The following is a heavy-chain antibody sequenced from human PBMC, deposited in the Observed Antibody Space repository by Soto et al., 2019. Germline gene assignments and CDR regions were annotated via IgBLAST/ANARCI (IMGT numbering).Heavy chain of an antibody. V-gene: IGHV1-8*01. D-gene: IGHD6-25*01. CDR1: GYTFTSYN. CDR3: ARSSIAAPYYYYGMDA. J-gene: IGHJ6*02. Sequence: QVQLVQSGAEVKKPGASVKVSCKASGYTFTSYNVNWVRQATGQGLEWMGWMNPNSGKTGYAQKFQGRVTTTRDTSITTAYMELSSLRSDDTAVYFCARSSIAAPYYYYGMDAWGQGTTVTVSS. CDR2: MNPNSGKT.